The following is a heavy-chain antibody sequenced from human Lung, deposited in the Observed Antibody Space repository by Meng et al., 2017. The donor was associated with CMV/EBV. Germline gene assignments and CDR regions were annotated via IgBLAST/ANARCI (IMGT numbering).Heavy chain of an antibody. CDR3: ANQEYSSSRNRKNWFDP. CDR2: IIPILGIA. Sequence: SVKVSCKASGGTFSSYAISWVRQAPGQGLEWMGGIIPILGIANYAQKFQGRVTITADKSTSTAYMELSSLRSEDTAVYYCANQEYSSSRNRKNWFDPWGQGTLVTFSS. CDR1: GGTFSSYA. D-gene: IGHD6-6*01. J-gene: IGHJ5*02. V-gene: IGHV1-69*10.